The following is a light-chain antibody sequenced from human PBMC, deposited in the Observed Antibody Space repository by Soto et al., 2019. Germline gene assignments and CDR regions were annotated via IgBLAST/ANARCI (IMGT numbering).Light chain of an antibody. J-gene: IGKJ1*01. CDR2: KAS. CDR1: QSISTW. V-gene: IGKV1-5*03. CDR3: QQYNSYSPT. Sequence: DIQMTQSPSTLSASVGDRVTITCRASQSISTWLAWYQQDPGKAPKLLIHKASSLQSGVPSRFSGSGSGTDFTLTISSLHPDDFATYYCQQYNSYSPTFGQGTRVEIK.